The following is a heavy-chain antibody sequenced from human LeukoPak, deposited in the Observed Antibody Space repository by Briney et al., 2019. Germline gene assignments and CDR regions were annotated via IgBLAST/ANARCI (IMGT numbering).Heavy chain of an antibody. CDR2: VYFDGTT. CDR1: SDPFSYYF. V-gene: IGHV4-59*08. D-gene: IGHD2-21*02. CDR3: ARLTVGLYFDA. J-gene: IGHJ4*02. Sequence: SETLSLTCSVSSDPFSYYFWSWVRQPPGKGLEWIGYVYFDGTTNYNPSLMDRVTISVNATQNQFSLRLNSVTALDTAVYYCARLTVGLYFDAWGQGALVPSPQ.